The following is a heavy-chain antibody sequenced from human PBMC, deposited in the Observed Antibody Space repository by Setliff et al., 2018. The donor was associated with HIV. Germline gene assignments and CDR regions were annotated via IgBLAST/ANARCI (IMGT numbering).Heavy chain of an antibody. CDR3: ARDVGYYGSGSQP. V-gene: IGHV4-61*09. CDR1: GGSLSSGSYY. J-gene: IGHJ5*02. Sequence: LSLTCTVSGGSLSSGSYYWSWIRQPAGKGLEWIGHIYTSGSTNYNPSLKSRVTISVDTSKNQFSLKLSSVTAADTAVYYCARDVGYYGSGSQPWGQGTLVTVSS. CDR2: IYTSGST. D-gene: IGHD3-10*01.